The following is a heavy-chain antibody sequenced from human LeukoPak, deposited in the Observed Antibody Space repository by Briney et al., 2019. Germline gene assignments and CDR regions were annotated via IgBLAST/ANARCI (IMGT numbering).Heavy chain of an antibody. CDR1: GFTFSSYW. Sequence: GGSLRLSCAAAGFTFSSYWMSWVRQAPGKGLECVAIIKQDGSEKYYVDSVKGRFTISRDNAKNSLYLQMNSLRAEDTAVYYCAREGYQLLPYYYYGMDVWGQGTTVTVSS. CDR3: AREGYQLLPYYYYGMDV. V-gene: IGHV3-7*01. CDR2: IKQDGSEK. J-gene: IGHJ6*02. D-gene: IGHD2-2*01.